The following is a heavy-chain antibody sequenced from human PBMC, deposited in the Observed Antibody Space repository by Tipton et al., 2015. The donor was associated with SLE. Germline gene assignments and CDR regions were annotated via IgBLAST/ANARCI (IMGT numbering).Heavy chain of an antibody. CDR3: TRIGSNWSSLD. Sequence: TLSLTCAVSGYSISSVYYWGWIRQAPGKGLEWIGSIFHSGSTDYKSSLKSRVTMSVDSSRNQFSLKLTSVTAADTAVYYCTRIGSNWSSLDWGQGTLVTVSS. J-gene: IGHJ4*02. D-gene: IGHD1-26*01. V-gene: IGHV4-38-2*01. CDR2: IFHSGST. CDR1: GYSISSVYY.